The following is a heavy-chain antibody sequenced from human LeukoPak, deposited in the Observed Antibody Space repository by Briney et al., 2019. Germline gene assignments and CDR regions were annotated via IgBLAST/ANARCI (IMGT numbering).Heavy chain of an antibody. CDR3: ARGSRFLAY. CDR1: GYTFTSDY. Sequence: GASVKVSCKASGYTFTSDYIHWVRQAPGQGLEWLGIINPSGGRTTYGQNFQGRVTMTRDTSTSTVYMELSSLRSEDTAVYYCARGSRFLAYWGQGTLVTVSS. D-gene: IGHD3-3*01. J-gene: IGHJ4*02. V-gene: IGHV1-46*01. CDR2: INPSGGRT.